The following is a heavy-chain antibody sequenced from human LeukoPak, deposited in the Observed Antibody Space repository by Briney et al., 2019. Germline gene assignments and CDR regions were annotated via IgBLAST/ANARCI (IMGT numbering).Heavy chain of an antibody. CDR2: IKQDGTEK. V-gene: IGHV3-7*01. J-gene: IGHJ4*02. CDR1: GFTFTTYW. Sequence: GGALRLSCAASGFTFTTYWMSLVRQAPGKGLEWVANIKQDGTEKYYVDSVKGRFTISRDNAKNSLYLQMNSLRVEDTAVYYCAKVAKYYYGSETYYFFEHWGQGTPVTASS. D-gene: IGHD3-10*01. CDR3: AKVAKYYYGSETYYFFEH.